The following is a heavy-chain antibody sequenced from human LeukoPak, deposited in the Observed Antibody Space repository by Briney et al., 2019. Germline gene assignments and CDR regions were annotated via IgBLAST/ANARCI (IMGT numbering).Heavy chain of an antibody. Sequence: GGSLRLSCAASGFTFSSYAMSWVRQAPGKRLEWVSSISGSGSSTYYADSVKGRFTISRDNSKNTLYLQMNSLRAEDTAVYYCAKDQRGYGRIVDYWGQGTLVTISS. CDR1: GFTFSSYA. V-gene: IGHV3-23*01. CDR2: ISGSGSST. J-gene: IGHJ4*02. CDR3: AKDQRGYGRIVDY. D-gene: IGHD3-10*01.